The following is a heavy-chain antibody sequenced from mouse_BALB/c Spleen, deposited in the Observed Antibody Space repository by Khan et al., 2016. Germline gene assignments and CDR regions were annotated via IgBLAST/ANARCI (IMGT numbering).Heavy chain of an antibody. Sequence: VQLQQSGAELVKPGASVKLSCTASGFNIKDTYMHWVKQRPEQGLEWIGRIDPANGNTKYDPKFQGKATITADTSSNTAYLQLSSLTSADTAVYYCTRSPYDYDVGFAYWDQGTLVTAAA. J-gene: IGHJ3*01. CDR1: GFNIKDTY. V-gene: IGHV14-3*02. CDR2: IDPANGNT. D-gene: IGHD2-4*01. CDR3: TRSPYDYDVGFAY.